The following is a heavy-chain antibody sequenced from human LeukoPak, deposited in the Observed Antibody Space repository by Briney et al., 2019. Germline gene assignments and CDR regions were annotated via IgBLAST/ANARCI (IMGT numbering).Heavy chain of an antibody. J-gene: IGHJ4*02. CDR2: IYYSGST. CDR3: ARGAPGSLELPPLDH. D-gene: IGHD1-7*01. Sequence: SQTLSLTCSVSGASISSGGYYWTWIRQLPGKGLEWIGFIYYSGSTHYNPSLKSRISMSVDTSKNQFSLRLRSVTAADTALYYCARGAPGSLELPPLDHWGQGTLATVSS. CDR1: GASISSGGYY. V-gene: IGHV4-31*03.